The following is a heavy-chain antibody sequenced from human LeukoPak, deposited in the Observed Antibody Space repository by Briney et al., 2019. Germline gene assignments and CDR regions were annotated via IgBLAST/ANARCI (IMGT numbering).Heavy chain of an antibody. CDR3: ARDPSSGWTSRGTFDY. CDR2: ISSSSSYI. D-gene: IGHD6-19*01. Sequence: GGSLRLSCAASGFTFSSYSMNWVRQAPGKGLEWVSSISSSSSYIYCADSVKGRFTISRDNAKNSLYLQMNSLRAEDTAVYYCARDPSSGWTSRGTFDYWGQGTLVTVSS. V-gene: IGHV3-21*01. CDR1: GFTFSSYS. J-gene: IGHJ4*02.